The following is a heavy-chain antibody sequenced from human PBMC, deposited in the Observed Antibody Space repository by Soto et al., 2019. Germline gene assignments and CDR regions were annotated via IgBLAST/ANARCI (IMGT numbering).Heavy chain of an antibody. CDR3: APVTPGRYDFWSAYHPYYYYGMDV. CDR1: GYTFTSYA. J-gene: IGHJ6*02. Sequence: ASVKVSCKASGYTFTSYAMHWVRQAPGQRLEWMGWMNPNSGNTGYAQKFQGRVTMTRNTSISTAYMERSSLRSEDTAVYYCAPVTPGRYDFWSAYHPYYYYGMDVWGQGTTVTVSS. V-gene: IGHV1-8*02. D-gene: IGHD3-3*01. CDR2: MNPNSGNT.